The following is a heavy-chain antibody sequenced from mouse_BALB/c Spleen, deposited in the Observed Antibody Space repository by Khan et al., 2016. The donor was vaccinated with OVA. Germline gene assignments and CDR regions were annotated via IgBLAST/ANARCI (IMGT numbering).Heavy chain of an antibody. CDR3: ARSLYRGYYFDY. CDR1: GFTFSSFG. Sequence: EVKLVESGGGLVQPGGSLKLSCAASGFTFSSFGMHWVRQAPEKGLEWVAYISSDSRTTYYGDTVQGRFTISRDNTKHTLFLNMTSLMSEDTTMLYCARSLYRGYYFDYWGQGTTLTVSS. V-gene: IGHV5-17*02. CDR2: ISSDSRTT. J-gene: IGHJ2*01.